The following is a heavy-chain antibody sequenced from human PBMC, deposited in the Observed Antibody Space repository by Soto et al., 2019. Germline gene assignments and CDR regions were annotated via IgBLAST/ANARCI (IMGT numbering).Heavy chain of an antibody. Sequence: ASVKVSCKASGYTFTSYYMHWVRQAPGQGLEWMGIINPSGGSTSYAQKFQGRVTMTRDTSTSTVYMELSSLRSEDTAVYYCASTGIAAAAKSNWFDPWGQGTLVTVSS. D-gene: IGHD6-13*01. J-gene: IGHJ5*02. CDR3: ASTGIAAAAKSNWFDP. CDR1: GYTFTSYY. V-gene: IGHV1-46*03. CDR2: INPSGGST.